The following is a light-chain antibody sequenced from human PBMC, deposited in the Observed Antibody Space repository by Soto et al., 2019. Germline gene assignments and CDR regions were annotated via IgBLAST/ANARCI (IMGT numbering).Light chain of an antibody. Sequence: EIVLTQSPGTLSLSPGERATLSCRASQSVSSSYLAWYQQKPGQAPWLLIYGASSRATGIPDRFSGSGSGTDFTLTISRLEPEDFAVYYCQQYGSSPWTFGQGTKGEIQ. CDR2: GAS. CDR1: QSVSSSY. J-gene: IGKJ1*01. V-gene: IGKV3-20*01. CDR3: QQYGSSPWT.